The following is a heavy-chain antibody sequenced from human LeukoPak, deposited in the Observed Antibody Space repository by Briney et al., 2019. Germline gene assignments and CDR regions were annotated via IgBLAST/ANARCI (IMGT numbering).Heavy chain of an antibody. CDR3: ASELVDCSGGSCRSPHFDY. CDR1: GGSISSGGYS. V-gene: IGHV4-30-2*01. J-gene: IGHJ4*02. Sequence: SETLSLTCAVSGGSISSGGYSWSWIRQPPGKGLEWIGYIYHSGSTYYNPSLKSRVTISVDRSKNQFSVKLSSVTAADTAVYYCASELVDCSGGSCRSPHFDYWGQGTLVTVSS. D-gene: IGHD2-15*01. CDR2: IYHSGST.